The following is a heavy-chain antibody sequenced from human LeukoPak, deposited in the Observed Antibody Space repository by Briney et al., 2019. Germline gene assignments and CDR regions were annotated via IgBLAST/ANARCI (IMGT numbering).Heavy chain of an antibody. CDR2: ISGSGGST. Sequence: GGSLRLSCAAYGFTFSSYAMSWVRQAPGKGLEWVSGISGSGGSTYYAESVKGRFTISRDNSKNTLYLQMNSLRAEDTAVYYCARQRGSGCLDYWGQGTLVTVSS. CDR3: ARQRGSGCLDY. D-gene: IGHD6-19*01. V-gene: IGHV3-23*01. CDR1: GFTFSSYA. J-gene: IGHJ4*02.